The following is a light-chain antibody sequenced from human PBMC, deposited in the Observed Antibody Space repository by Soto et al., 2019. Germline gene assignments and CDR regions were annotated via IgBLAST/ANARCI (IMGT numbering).Light chain of an antibody. CDR3: QQTNSFPRT. V-gene: IGKV1-12*01. CDR2: AAS. Sequence: DIQMTQSPSSVSASVGDRVTITCRASQGISRLLAWYQQKQGKAPKLLIYAASSLQSGVPSRFSGRGSGTDFTLTISSLQPEDFATYYCQQTNSFPRTVGQGTKVEVK. J-gene: IGKJ1*01. CDR1: QGISRL.